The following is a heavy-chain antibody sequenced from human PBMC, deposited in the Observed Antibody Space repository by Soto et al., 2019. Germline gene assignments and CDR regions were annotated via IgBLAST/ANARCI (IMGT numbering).Heavy chain of an antibody. Sequence: PSETLSLTCTVSGGSVSSGSYYWSWIRQPPGKGLEWIGYIYYSGSTNYNPSLKSRVTISVDTSKNQFSLKLSSVTAADTAVYYCARAYGSGSYYNVRWFDPWGQGTLVTVS. CDR3: ARAYGSGSYYNVRWFDP. CDR2: IYYSGST. V-gene: IGHV4-61*01. J-gene: IGHJ5*02. D-gene: IGHD3-10*01. CDR1: GGSVSSGSYY.